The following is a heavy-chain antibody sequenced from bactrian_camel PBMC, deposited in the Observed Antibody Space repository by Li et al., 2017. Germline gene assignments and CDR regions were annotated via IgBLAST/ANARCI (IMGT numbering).Heavy chain of an antibody. J-gene: IGHJ4*01. D-gene: IGHD3*01. V-gene: IGHV3S56*01. CDR2: ISKDGST. CDR1: GFRFGD. Sequence: QVQLVESGGGAVQAGGSLTLSCRVSGFRFGDLGWYRQAHGNECELVSTISKDGSTYYAGSVKGRFTIAMDNARMSGTLQMNSLRPEDTAMYFCAAGRREGTRCEWAFWGQGTQVTVS. CDR3: AAGRREGTRCEWAF.